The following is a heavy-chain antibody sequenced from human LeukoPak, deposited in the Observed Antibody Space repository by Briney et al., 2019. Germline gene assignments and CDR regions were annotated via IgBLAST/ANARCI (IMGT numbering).Heavy chain of an antibody. CDR1: GFTFSTAF. D-gene: IGHD4-17*01. CDR2: ITSKSYEGTT. J-gene: IGHJ5*02. V-gene: IGHV3-15*01. Sequence: GGSLRLSCTASGFTFSTAFMNWVRQAPGRGLEWVARITSKSYEGTTDYAAPVKGRFTISRDDSKNTLYLQMNSLEIEDTAVYYCSTAFYGAPLAWGQGTLVTVSS. CDR3: STAFYGAPLA.